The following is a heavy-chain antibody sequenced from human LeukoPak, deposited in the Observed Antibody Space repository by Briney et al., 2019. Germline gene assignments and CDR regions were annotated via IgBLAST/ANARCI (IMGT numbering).Heavy chain of an antibody. CDR1: GGSISSGGYS. D-gene: IGHD3-16*01. CDR3: ARGLKRFDY. J-gene: IGHJ4*02. Sequence: SQTLSLTCAVSGGSISSGGYSWSWIRQPPGKGLEWIGYIYHSGSTNYNPSLKSRVTISVDTSKNQFSLKLSSVTAADTAVYYCARGLKRFDYWGQGTLVTVSS. V-gene: IGHV4-30-2*01. CDR2: IYHSGST.